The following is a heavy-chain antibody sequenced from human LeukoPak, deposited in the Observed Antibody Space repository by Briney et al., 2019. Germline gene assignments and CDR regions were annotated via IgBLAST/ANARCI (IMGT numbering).Heavy chain of an antibody. CDR3: ARGFYSYGLLAFDY. D-gene: IGHD5-18*01. V-gene: IGHV3-7*01. CDR2: IKQDGSEK. J-gene: IGHJ4*02. Sequence: GGSLRLSCAASGFTFSSYWMSWVRQAPGKGLEWVANIKQDGSEKYYVDSVKGRFTISRDNAKNSLYLQMNSLRAEDTAVYYSARGFYSYGLLAFDYWGQGTLVTVSS. CDR1: GFTFSSYW.